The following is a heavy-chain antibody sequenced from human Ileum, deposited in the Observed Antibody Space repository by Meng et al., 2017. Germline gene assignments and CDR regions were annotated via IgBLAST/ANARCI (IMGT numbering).Heavy chain of an antibody. CDR3: ARAPRGSYRYYFDH. Sequence: SETLSLTCTVSGASVSSDYWSWIRQSPGGGLEWVGYIYNTGSTNYHPSLKSRVTISVDTSKNQFSLRLTSLTAADTAVYYCARAPRGSYRYYFDHWGQGTLVTVSS. CDR1: GASVSSDY. J-gene: IGHJ4*02. CDR2: IYNTGST. V-gene: IGHV4-59*02. D-gene: IGHD1-26*01.